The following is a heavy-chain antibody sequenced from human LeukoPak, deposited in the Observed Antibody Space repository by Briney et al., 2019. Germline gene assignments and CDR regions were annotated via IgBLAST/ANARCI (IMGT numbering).Heavy chain of an antibody. CDR2: ISCSSSTI. Sequence: GGSLRLSYAASGFTFSSYSMNWVRQALGKGLEWVSYISCSSSTIYYADSVKGRFTISRDNAKNSLYLQMNSLRAEDTAVYYCARVVDCSSTSCYTYYYYYYMDVWGKGTTVTVSS. J-gene: IGHJ6*03. V-gene: IGHV3-48*01. D-gene: IGHD2-2*02. CDR3: ARVVDCSSTSCYTYYYYYYMDV. CDR1: GFTFSSYS.